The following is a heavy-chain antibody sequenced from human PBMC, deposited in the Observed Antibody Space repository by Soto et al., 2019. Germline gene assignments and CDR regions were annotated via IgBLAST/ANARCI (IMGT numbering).Heavy chain of an antibody. V-gene: IGHV1-69*13. Sequence: SVKVSCEASGGTFSSYAISWVRQAPGQGLEWMGGIIPIFGTANYAQKFQGRVTITADESTSTAYMELSSLRSEDTAVYYCARVHTYYYGSGSFRYDAFDIWGQGTMVTVSS. CDR1: GGTFSSYA. D-gene: IGHD3-10*01. CDR2: IIPIFGTA. CDR3: ARVHTYYYGSGSFRYDAFDI. J-gene: IGHJ3*02.